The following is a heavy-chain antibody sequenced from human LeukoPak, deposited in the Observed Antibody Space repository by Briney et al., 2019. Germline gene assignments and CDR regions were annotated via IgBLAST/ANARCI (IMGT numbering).Heavy chain of an antibody. CDR3: AKDLENYYDSSGYVDY. CDR1: GFTFSSYG. D-gene: IGHD3-22*01. V-gene: IGHV3-30*18. J-gene: IGHJ4*02. CDR2: ISDDGSNK. Sequence: PGGSLRLSRAASGFTFSSYGMHWVRQAPGKGLEWVAAISDDGSNKYYADSVKGRFTISRDNSKNTVYLQMNSLRAEDTAVYYCAKDLENYYDSSGYVDYWGQGTLVTVSS.